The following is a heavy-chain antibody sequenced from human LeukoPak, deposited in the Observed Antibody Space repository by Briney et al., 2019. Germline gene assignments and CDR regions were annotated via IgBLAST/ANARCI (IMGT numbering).Heavy chain of an antibody. J-gene: IGHJ4*02. CDR2: IIPILGVT. V-gene: IGHV1-69*04. Sequence: SVKVSCKASGGTFSSNAIYWVRQAPGQGLEWMGRIIPILGVTGYAQKFQGRATITADKSTSTAYMELSSLRSEDTAVYYCARVETPGGGAFDYWGQGTLVTVSS. D-gene: IGHD1-1*01. CDR3: ARVETPGGGAFDY. CDR1: GGTFSSNA.